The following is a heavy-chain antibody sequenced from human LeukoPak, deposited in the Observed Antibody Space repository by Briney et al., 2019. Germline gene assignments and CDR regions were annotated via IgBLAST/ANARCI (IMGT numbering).Heavy chain of an antibody. V-gene: IGHV4-38-2*02. J-gene: IGHJ5*02. CDR2: IYHSGNT. D-gene: IGHD4-17*01. CDR3: ARHDDYVDYPSRSFDP. CDR1: GYSIRSGYY. Sequence: PSETLSLTCSVSGYSIRSGYYWAWIRQSPGKGLEWIGSIYHSGNTYYNPSLMSRVTISVDTSRNQFSLKLSSVAAADTAMYYCARHDDYVDYPSRSFDPWGQGTLVTVSS.